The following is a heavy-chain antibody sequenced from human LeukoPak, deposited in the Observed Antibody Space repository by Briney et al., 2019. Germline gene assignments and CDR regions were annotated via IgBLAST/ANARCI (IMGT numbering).Heavy chain of an antibody. V-gene: IGHV1-46*01. D-gene: IGHD3-16*01. CDR1: GYTFTSYY. CDR2: INPSGGST. CDR3: ASEEGGPFDY. Sequence: ASVKVSCKASGYTFTSYYMHWVQQAPGQGLEWMGIINPSGGSTSYAQKFQGRVTMTRDTSTSTVYMELSSLRSEDTAVYYCASEEGGPFDYWGQGTLVTVSS. J-gene: IGHJ4*02.